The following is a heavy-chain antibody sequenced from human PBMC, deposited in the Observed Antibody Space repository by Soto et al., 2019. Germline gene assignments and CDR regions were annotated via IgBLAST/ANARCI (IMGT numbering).Heavy chain of an antibody. J-gene: IGHJ6*02. V-gene: IGHV3-74*01. D-gene: IGHD3-22*01. CDR2: INSDGSST. CDR3: VRAIGHYGMDV. CDR1: GFIFSNCW. Sequence: GSLRLSCVASGFIFSNCWMHWVRQAPGMGLVWVSHINSDGSSTTYADSVKGRFTISRDNAKNTLYLQMNSLRAEDTAVYYCVRAIGHYGMDVWGRGTTVSVSS.